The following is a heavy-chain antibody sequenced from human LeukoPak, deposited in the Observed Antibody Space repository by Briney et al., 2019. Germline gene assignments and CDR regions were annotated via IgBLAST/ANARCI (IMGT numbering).Heavy chain of an antibody. CDR3: ARAPGYTYGYGIYYYSMDV. CDR1: GFTFSSYA. CDR2: ISSGSSAI. J-gene: IGHJ6*03. D-gene: IGHD5-18*01. V-gene: IGHV3-48*01. Sequence: PGGSLRLSCAASGFTFSSYAMNWVRQAPGKGLEWVSYISSGSSAIYYADSVKGRFTISRDNAKNSLYLQMNSLRAEDTAVYYCARAPGYTYGYGIYYYSMDVWGRGTTVTVSS.